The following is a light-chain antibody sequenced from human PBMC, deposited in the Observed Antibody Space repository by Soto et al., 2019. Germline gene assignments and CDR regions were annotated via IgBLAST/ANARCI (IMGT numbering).Light chain of an antibody. CDR3: QDSDHLPPLS. CDR1: QDIKNY. Sequence: DLQMTQSPSSLSASVGDRVTITCKASQDIKNYLNWYQQKPWEAPNLLIYDASTLTTGVPSRFCGIGSGTPFTLSISSLQPEDIATYSCQDSDHLPPLSFGRGTKVEIK. V-gene: IGKV1-33*01. J-gene: IGKJ4*01. CDR2: DAS.